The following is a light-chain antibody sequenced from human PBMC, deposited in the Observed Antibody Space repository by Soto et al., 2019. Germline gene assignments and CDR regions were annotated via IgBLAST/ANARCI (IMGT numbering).Light chain of an antibody. CDR3: SSYTSSSTSSYV. V-gene: IGLV2-14*01. J-gene: IGLJ1*01. Sequence: QSVLTQPASVSGSPGQSITISCTGTSSDVGGYNYVSRYQQHPGKAPKLMIYEVSNRPSGVSNRFSGSKSGNTASLTISGLQAEDEADYYCSSYTSSSTSSYVFGTGTKVTVL. CDR1: SSDVGGYNY. CDR2: EVS.